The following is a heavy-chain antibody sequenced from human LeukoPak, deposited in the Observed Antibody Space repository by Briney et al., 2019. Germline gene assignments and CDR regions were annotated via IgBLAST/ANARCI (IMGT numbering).Heavy chain of an antibody. CDR1: GYTFTSYG. D-gene: IGHD5-18*01. CDR3: ARGQGGDTAIVVDS. Sequence: ASVKVSCKASGYTFTSYGISWARQAPGQGLEWMGWISAYNGNTNYAQKLLGRVTMTTDTSPSKGYMELGNLGQDDTAVYYCARGQGGDTAIVVDSWGQGTLVTVSS. V-gene: IGHV1-18*01. CDR2: ISAYNGNT. J-gene: IGHJ5*01.